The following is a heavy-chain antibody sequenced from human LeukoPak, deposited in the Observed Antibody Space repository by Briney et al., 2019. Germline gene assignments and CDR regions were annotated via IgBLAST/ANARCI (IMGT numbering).Heavy chain of an antibody. Sequence: SETLSLTCTVSGGSVSNSLYYWSWIRQPPGKRLEWIGYIYYNGDTNYNPSLKSRVIISIDTSSNQFSLRLNSMTAADTAVYYCARVLRAASWRSYDYWGQGSLVTVSS. CDR1: GGSVSNSLYY. J-gene: IGHJ4*02. CDR3: ARVLRAASWRSYDY. D-gene: IGHD5-18*01. V-gene: IGHV4-61*01. CDR2: IYYNGDT.